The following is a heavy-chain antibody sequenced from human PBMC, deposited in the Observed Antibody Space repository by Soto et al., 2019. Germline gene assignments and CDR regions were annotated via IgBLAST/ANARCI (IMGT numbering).Heavy chain of an antibody. D-gene: IGHD6-6*01. Sequence: SETRSLTWAVYGGSVSGYYWRWIRQPPGKALAWIGEINHSGSTNYPPPLKSRVTISVDTSKNQFSLQLSSVTAADTAVYYCARGFQDGSSSRVDYWGQGTLVTVSS. CDR2: INHSGST. J-gene: IGHJ4*02. CDR3: ARGFQDGSSSRVDY. V-gene: IGHV4-34*01. CDR1: GGSVSGYY.